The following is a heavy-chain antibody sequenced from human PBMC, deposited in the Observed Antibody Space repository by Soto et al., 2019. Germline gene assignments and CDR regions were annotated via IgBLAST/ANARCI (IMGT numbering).Heavy chain of an antibody. V-gene: IGHV3-30-3*01. CDR3: ARGTSMVREGYNWCDT. D-gene: IGHD3-10*01. Sequence: QVQLVESGGGVVQPGGSLTLSCAGSGFSFSSYGMHWVRQAPGKGLEWVALISNDGTNKNYAESVKGRFTISRDNSKSTLYLDMNSVRSDDTAVYYCARGTSMVREGYNWCDTWGQGTLVTVSS. CDR1: GFSFSSYG. J-gene: IGHJ5*02. CDR2: ISNDGTNK.